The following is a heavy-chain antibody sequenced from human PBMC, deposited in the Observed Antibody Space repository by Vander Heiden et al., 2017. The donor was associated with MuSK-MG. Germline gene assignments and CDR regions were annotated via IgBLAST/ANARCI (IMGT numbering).Heavy chain of an antibody. Sequence: QVQLQESGPGLVKPSQTLSLTCTVSGGSIRSGDYYWSWIRQPPGKGLEWIGYIYYSGSTYYNPSLKSRVTISVDTSKNQFSLKLSSVTAADTAVYYCARGYGGWYVPTIFDYWGQGTLVTVSS. V-gene: IGHV4-30-4*08. CDR3: ARGYGGWYVPTIFDY. J-gene: IGHJ4*02. D-gene: IGHD6-19*01. CDR1: GGSIRSGDYY. CDR2: IYYSGST.